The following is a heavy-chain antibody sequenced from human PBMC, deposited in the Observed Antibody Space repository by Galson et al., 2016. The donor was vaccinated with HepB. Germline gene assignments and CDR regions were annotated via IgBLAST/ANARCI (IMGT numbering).Heavy chain of an antibody. J-gene: IGHJ6*02. CDR1: RFHFSMYA. Sequence: SLRLSCAASRFHFSMYAMHWVRQAPGKGLEWVAMIWREGIRTFYADSVKGRFTISRDNAKNSLYLQRNSLRAEDTAVYYCARSLLSGYYGMDVWGQGTTVTVSS. CDR2: IWREGIRT. D-gene: IGHD2-15*01. V-gene: IGHV3-33*01. CDR3: ARSLLSGYYGMDV.